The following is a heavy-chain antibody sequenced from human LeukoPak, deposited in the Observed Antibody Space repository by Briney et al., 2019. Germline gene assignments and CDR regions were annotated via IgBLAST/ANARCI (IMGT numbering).Heavy chain of an antibody. CDR2: ISYSGST. CDR3: ARVYYDSSGLAQFDY. V-gene: IGHV4-30-4*08. J-gene: IGHJ4*02. D-gene: IGHD3-22*01. Sequence: SETLSLTCTVSGGSISSGDYYWSWLRQPPGKGLEWIGYISYSGSTYYNPSLKSRVTISVDTSKNQFSLKLSSVTAADTAVYFCARVYYDSSGLAQFDYWGQGTLVTVSS. CDR1: GGSISSGDYY.